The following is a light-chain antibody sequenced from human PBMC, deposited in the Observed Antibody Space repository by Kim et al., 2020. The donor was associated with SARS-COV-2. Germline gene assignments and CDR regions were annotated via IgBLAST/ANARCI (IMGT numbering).Light chain of an antibody. Sequence: ASVGDRVTITCRASQRISSYLNWYQQKPGKAPKLLIYAASSLQSGVPSRFSGSGSGTDFTLTISSLQPEDFATYYCQQSYSTPYTFGQGTKLEI. CDR1: QRISSY. CDR3: QQSYSTPYT. V-gene: IGKV1-39*01. J-gene: IGKJ2*01. CDR2: AAS.